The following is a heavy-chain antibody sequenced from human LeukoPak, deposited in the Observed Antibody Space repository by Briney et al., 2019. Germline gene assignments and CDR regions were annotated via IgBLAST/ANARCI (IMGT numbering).Heavy chain of an antibody. CDR3: ARGPNYYGSGRSWFDP. Sequence: ASVKVSCKASGYTFTGYYIHWVRQAPGQGLDWMGWINPNSGDTKYAQNFQGRVTMTRDTSTSTAYMELSRLKSDDTALYYCARGPNYYGSGRSWFDPWGQGTLVTVSS. CDR1: GYTFTGYY. J-gene: IGHJ5*02. CDR2: INPNSGDT. V-gene: IGHV1-2*02. D-gene: IGHD3-10*01.